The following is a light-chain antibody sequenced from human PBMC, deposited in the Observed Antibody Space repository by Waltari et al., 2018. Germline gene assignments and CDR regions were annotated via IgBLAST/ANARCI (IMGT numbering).Light chain of an antibody. CDR1: SSDVGGYNY. CDR3: SSYTSSSTLE. CDR2: EVS. Sequence: QSALTQPASVSGSPGQSITISCTGTSSDVGGYNYVSWYQQHPGKAPKLLFYEVSNRPPGVSTRCSGSKSGNTASLTISGLQAEDEADYYCSSYTSSSTLEIGGGTKLTVL. J-gene: IGLJ2*01. V-gene: IGLV2-14*01.